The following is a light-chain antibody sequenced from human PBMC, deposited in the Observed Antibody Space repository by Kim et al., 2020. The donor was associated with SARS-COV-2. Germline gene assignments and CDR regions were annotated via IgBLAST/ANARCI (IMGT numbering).Light chain of an antibody. V-gene: IGLV1-40*01. CDR1: SSNIGAGYD. CDR2: GSS. CDR3: QSYDTSHVI. Sequence: QPVLTQPPSVSGAPGQRVTISCTGSSSNIGAGYDVHWYQQLPGTAPKLLIYGSSNRPSGVPDRFSGSKSATSASLAITGLQAEDEADYYCQSYDTSHVIFGGGTQLTVL. J-gene: IGLJ2*01.